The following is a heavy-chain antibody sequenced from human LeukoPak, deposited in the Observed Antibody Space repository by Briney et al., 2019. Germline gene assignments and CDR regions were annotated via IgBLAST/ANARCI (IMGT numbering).Heavy chain of an antibody. CDR1: GFTFSSYW. V-gene: IGHV3-74*01. J-gene: IGHJ3*02. CDR2: INSDGSST. D-gene: IGHD7-27*01. CDR3: ARAETWGAFDI. Sequence: PGGSLRLSCAASGFTFSSYWMHWVHQAPGKGLVWVSRINSDGSSTSYADSVKGRFTISRDNAKNTLYLQMNSLRAEDTAVYYCARAETWGAFDIWGQGTMVTVSS.